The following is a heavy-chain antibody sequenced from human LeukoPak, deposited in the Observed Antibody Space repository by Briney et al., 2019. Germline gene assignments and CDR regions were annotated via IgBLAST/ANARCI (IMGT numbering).Heavy chain of an antibody. J-gene: IGHJ4*02. CDR3: ARVGFLEWLLSGYYFDY. CDR2: ISAYNGNT. Sequence: ASVKVSCKASGYTFTSYGISWVRQAPGQGLEWMGWISAYNGNTNYAQRLQGRVTMTTDTSTSTAYMELRSLRSDDTAVYYCARVGFLEWLLSGYYFDYWGQGTLVTVSS. V-gene: IGHV1-18*01. CDR1: GYTFTSYG. D-gene: IGHD3-3*01.